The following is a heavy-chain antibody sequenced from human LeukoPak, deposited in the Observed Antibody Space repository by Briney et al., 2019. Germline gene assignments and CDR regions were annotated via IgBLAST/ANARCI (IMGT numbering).Heavy chain of an antibody. V-gene: IGHV3-49*04. D-gene: IGHD3-16*01. CDR1: GFTFGDYA. J-gene: IGHJ4*02. CDR3: TRGLWGPPFDY. Sequence: GESLKISCTASGFTFGDYAMSWVRQAPGKGLEWVGFIRSKAYGGTTEYAASVKGRFTISRDDSKSIAYLQMNSLKTEDTAVYYCTRGLWGPPFDYWGQGTLVTVSS. CDR2: IRSKAYGGTT.